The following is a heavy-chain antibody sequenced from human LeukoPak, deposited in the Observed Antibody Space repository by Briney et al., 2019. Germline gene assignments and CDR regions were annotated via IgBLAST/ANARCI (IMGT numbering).Heavy chain of an antibody. V-gene: IGHV4-61*01. Sequence: SQTLSLTCTVSGGSISSGSYYWSWIRQPPGKGLEWIGYIYYSGSTNYNPSLKSRVTISVDTSKNQFSLKLSSVTAADTAVYYCARSTYHWNWFDPWGQGTLVTVSS. CDR2: IYYSGST. J-gene: IGHJ5*02. D-gene: IGHD2-2*01. CDR3: ARSTYHWNWFDP. CDR1: GGSISSGSYY.